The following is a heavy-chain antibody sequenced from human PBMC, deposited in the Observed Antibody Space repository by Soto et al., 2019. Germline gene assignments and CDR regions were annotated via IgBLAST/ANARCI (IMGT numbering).Heavy chain of an antibody. J-gene: IGHJ4*02. CDR3: ARRVWSSGFDY. Sequence: PSETLSLTCTVSGGAISSSSSYWGWIRQPPGKGLEWIGSMYYSGRTYYNPSLKSRVTISVDTSKNQFSLKLSPVPAADPVVYYFARRVWSSGFDYWGQGALVTVSS. V-gene: IGHV4-39*01. D-gene: IGHD6-25*01. CDR2: MYYSGRT. CDR1: GGAISSSSSY.